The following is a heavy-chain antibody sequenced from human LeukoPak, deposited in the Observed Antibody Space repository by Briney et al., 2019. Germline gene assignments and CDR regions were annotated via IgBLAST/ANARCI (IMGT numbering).Heavy chain of an antibody. Sequence: SETLSLTCTVSRGSISSYYWSWIRQPPGQGLEWLAYIYASGSTVYNPSVKSRATISVDTSKNQISLKLTSLTAADTAVYYCARETGEGDSWGQGTLVTVSS. CDR3: ARETGEGDS. J-gene: IGHJ5*01. CDR2: IYASGST. V-gene: IGHV4-4*08. D-gene: IGHD2-8*02. CDR1: RGSISSYY.